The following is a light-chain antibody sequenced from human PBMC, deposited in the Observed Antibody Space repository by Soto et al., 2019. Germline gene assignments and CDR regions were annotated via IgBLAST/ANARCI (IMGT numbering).Light chain of an antibody. Sequence: EIVLTQSPATLSLSPGERAPLSCRASQSVSSYLAWYQQKPGQAPRLLIYDASGRATGIPARFSGSGSGTDFTLTISSLEPEDFAVYYCQQRSNWPTFGGGTKVEIK. V-gene: IGKV3-11*01. CDR3: QQRSNWPT. CDR2: DAS. CDR1: QSVSSY. J-gene: IGKJ4*01.